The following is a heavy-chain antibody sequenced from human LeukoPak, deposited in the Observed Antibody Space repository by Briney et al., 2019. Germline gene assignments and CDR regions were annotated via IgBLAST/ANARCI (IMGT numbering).Heavy chain of an antibody. Sequence: AAVKVSCKTSGYPFINYDINWVRQASGQGLEWMGWMRPNSGKTGYAQKFQGRITMTRNISISTAYMELSSLRFDDTAVYFCARERGGQAGSYFPSWGQGALVTVSS. CDR3: ARERGGQAGSYFPS. V-gene: IGHV1-8*01. CDR2: MRPNSGKT. CDR1: GYPFINYD. D-gene: IGHD1-26*01. J-gene: IGHJ4*02.